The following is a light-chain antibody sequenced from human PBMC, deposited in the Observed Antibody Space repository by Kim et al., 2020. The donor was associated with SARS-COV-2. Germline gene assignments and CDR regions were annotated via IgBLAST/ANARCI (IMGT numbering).Light chain of an antibody. CDR2: AAS. Sequence: SVGDRVNITCRASQSIGDYLNWYQHRPGKATTLLIHAASSLQSDVPSRFSGSGSETDFTLTISGLQPEAFTTYFCQQSYSTPHITFGPGARLEIK. J-gene: IGKJ5*01. V-gene: IGKV1-39*01. CDR1: QSIGDY. CDR3: QQSYSTPHIT.